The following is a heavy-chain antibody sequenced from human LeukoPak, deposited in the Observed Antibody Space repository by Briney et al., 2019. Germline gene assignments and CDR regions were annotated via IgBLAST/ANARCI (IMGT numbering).Heavy chain of an antibody. CDR1: GFTFSSYA. CDR3: ARDGDYGDYSYYFDY. V-gene: IGHV3-30-3*01. Sequence: GGSLRLSCAASGFTFSSYAMHWVRQAPGKGLEWVAVISYDGSNKYYADSVKGRFTISRDNSKNTLYLQMNSLRAEDTAVYYCARDGDYGDYSYYFDYWGQGTLVTVSS. CDR2: ISYDGSNK. J-gene: IGHJ4*02. D-gene: IGHD4-17*01.